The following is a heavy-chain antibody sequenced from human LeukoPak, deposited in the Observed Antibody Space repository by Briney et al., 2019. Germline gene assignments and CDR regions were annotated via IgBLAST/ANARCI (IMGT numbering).Heavy chain of an antibody. V-gene: IGHV3-74*01. CDR3: AKGVNHRARPFDI. D-gene: IGHD1-14*01. J-gene: IGHJ3*02. CDR2: INSDGSST. CDR1: GFTFSSYW. Sequence: GGSLRLSCAASGFTFSSYWMHWVRQAPGKGLVWVSRINSDGSSTSYADSVKGRFTISIDNSKNTLYLQMNSLRAEDTAVYYCAKGVNHRARPFDIWGQGTMVTVSS.